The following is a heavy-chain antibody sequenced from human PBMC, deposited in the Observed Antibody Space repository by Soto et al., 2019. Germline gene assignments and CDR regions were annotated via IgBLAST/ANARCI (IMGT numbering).Heavy chain of an antibody. CDR2: TNAGNGNT. Sequence: QVQLVQSGAEVKKPGASVKVSCKASGYTFTSYAMHWVRQAPGQRLEWMGWTNAGNGNTKYSQKFQGRVTITRDTSASTAYMELSSLRSEDTAVYYCAREGVYGDYGLDAFDIWGQETMVTVSS. V-gene: IGHV1-3*01. CDR3: AREGVYGDYGLDAFDI. CDR1: GYTFTSYA. J-gene: IGHJ3*02. D-gene: IGHD4-17*01.